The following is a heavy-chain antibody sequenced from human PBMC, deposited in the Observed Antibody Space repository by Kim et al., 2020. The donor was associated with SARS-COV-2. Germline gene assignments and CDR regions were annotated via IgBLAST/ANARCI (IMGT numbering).Heavy chain of an antibody. J-gene: IGHJ3*02. V-gene: IGHV4-31*03. CDR3: ARDWDIDSSGNPDAFDI. D-gene: IGHD3-22*01. CDR2: IYYSGNT. CDR1: GGSISSVDYY. Sequence: SETLSLTCTVSGGSISSVDYYWSWVRQLPGKGLEWIGYIYYSGNTNYNPSLTSRVLISIDESKNQFSLKLNSVTAADTAVYYCARDWDIDSSGNPDAFDIWGRGTTVIVSS.